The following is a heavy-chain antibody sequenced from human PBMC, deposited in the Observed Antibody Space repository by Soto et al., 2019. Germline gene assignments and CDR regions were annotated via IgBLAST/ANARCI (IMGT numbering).Heavy chain of an antibody. CDR1: GYTFTSYE. CDR2: ISRSDGST. D-gene: IGHD5-12*01. V-gene: IGHV1-46*01. CDR3: ARDRRDGYNTFDY. J-gene: IGHJ4*02. Sequence: ASVKVSCKASGYTFTSYEMYWVRQAPGQGLEWMGIISRSDGSTTFAQKFQGRVTMTRDTSTSTVYMELSSLRSEDTAVYYCARDRRDGYNTFDYWGQGTLVTVSS.